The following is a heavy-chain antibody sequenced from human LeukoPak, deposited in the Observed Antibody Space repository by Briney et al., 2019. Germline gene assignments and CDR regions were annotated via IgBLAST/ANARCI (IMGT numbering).Heavy chain of an antibody. Sequence: PGGSLRLSCAASGFTFSSYAMHWVRQAPGKGLEWVAVISYDGSNKYYADSVKGRFTISRDNSKNTLYLQMNSLRAEDTAVYYCARCVHSGYYCYFDYWGQGTLVTVSS. CDR1: GFTFSSYA. D-gene: IGHD3-22*01. J-gene: IGHJ4*02. CDR2: ISYDGSNK. V-gene: IGHV3-30*04. CDR3: ARCVHSGYYCYFDY.